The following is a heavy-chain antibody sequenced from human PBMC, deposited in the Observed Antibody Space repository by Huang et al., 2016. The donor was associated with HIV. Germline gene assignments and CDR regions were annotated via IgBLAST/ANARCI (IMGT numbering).Heavy chain of an antibody. V-gene: IGHV3-30*18. CDR3: AKGGSAAAVLDF. CDR1: GFTFSSYG. D-gene: IGHD6-13*01. J-gene: IGHJ4*02. Sequence: QVQLVESGGGVVQPGRSLRISCAASGFTFSSYGMHWVRQAPGKGLEWVAGISYDDKTKYYADSVKGRFSISRDNSKTTVYLQLNSLRVEDTAVYYCAKGGSAAAVLDFWGQGTLVTVSS. CDR2: ISYDDKTK.